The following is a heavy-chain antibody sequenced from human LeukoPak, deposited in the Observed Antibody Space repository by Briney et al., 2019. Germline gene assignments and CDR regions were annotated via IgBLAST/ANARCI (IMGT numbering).Heavy chain of an antibody. Sequence: ASVKVSCKASGYTFTGYYMHWVRQAPGQGLEWMGWINPNSGGTNYAQKFQGRVTMTRDTSISTAYMELSRLRSDDTAVYYCARVPPRIAARPLDYWGQGTLVTVSS. CDR3: ARVPPRIAARPLDY. CDR1: GYTFTGYY. CDR2: INPNSGGT. D-gene: IGHD6-6*01. J-gene: IGHJ4*02. V-gene: IGHV1-2*02.